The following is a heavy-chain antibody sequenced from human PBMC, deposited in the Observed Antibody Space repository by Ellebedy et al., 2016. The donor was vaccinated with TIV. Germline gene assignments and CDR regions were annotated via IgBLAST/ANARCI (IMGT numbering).Heavy chain of an antibody. CDR2: MNPNSGNT. CDR1: GYTFTSYA. Sequence: ASVKVSXXASGYTFTSYAMHWVRQVPGQRLEWMGWMNPNSGNTGYAQKFQGRVTMTRNTSISTAYMELSSLRSEDTAVYYCARVDSSGSCYDYWGQGTLVTVSS. CDR3: ARVDSSGSCYDY. D-gene: IGHD6-19*01. V-gene: IGHV1-8*02. J-gene: IGHJ4*02.